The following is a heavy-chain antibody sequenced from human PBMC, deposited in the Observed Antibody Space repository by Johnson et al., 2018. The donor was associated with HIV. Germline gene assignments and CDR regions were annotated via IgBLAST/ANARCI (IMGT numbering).Heavy chain of an antibody. J-gene: IGHJ3*02. CDR2: ISGSGGTM. V-gene: IGHV3-11*04. CDR3: ARAINDAFDI. Sequence: QMQLVESGGGLVKPGGSLRLSCAASGFTFHDSYMSWIRQAPGKGLEWISYISGSGGTMYSAASVKGRFTISRDNAKNSLYLQMNSLRAEDTAVYFCARAINDAFDIWGQGTMVTVSP. CDR1: GFTFHDSY.